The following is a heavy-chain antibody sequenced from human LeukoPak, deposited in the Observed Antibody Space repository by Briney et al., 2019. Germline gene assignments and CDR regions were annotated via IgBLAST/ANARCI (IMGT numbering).Heavy chain of an antibody. V-gene: IGHV5-51*03. Sequence: GESLKISCRGSGYSFSTYWVGWVRQMPGKGLEWMGIRYPGDSDTRYSPSFQGQFTISADKSISTAYLQWSSLKASDTAMYYCARRDGYNMGAFDIWGQGTMVTVSS. CDR1: GYSFSTYW. D-gene: IGHD5-24*01. J-gene: IGHJ3*02. CDR3: ARRDGYNMGAFDI. CDR2: RYPGDSDT.